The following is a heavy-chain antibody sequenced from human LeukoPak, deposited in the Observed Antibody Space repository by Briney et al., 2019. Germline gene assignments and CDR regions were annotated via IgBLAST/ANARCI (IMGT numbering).Heavy chain of an antibody. V-gene: IGHV4-59*01. CDR3: ARGYDYRSSWFDP. CDR2: IYFSGIT. CDR1: GGSISSYY. Sequence: ASETLSLTCTVSGGSISSYYWSWIRQPPGKGLEWIGYIYFSGITNYNPSLRSRVTTSVDTSKNQFSLKLTSVTAADTAVYYCARGYDYRSSWFDPWGQGTLVTVSS. J-gene: IGHJ5*02. D-gene: IGHD1-1*01.